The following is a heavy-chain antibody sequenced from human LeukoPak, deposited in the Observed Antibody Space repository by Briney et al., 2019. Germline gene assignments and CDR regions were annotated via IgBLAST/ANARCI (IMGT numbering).Heavy chain of an antibody. V-gene: IGHV1-69*05. D-gene: IGHD3-22*01. CDR2: IIPIFGTA. CDR3: ARPDIVATILPYYYDSSGYGYFDY. J-gene: IGHJ4*02. CDR1: GGTFSSYA. Sequence: GASVKVSCKASGGTFSSYAISWVRQAPGQGLEWVGGIIPIFGTANYAQKFQGRVTITTDESTSTAYMELSSLRSEDTAVYYCARPDIVATILPYYYDSSGYGYFDYWGQGTLVTVSS.